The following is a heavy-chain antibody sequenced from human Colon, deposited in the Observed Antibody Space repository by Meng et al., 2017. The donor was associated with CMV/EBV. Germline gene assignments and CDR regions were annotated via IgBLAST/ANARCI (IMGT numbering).Heavy chain of an antibody. D-gene: IGHD4-11*01. V-gene: IGHV3-69-1*02. CDR2: VTRDSMI. CDR3: ARDLSGSYSTPYYSYYGMDV. Sequence: GGSLRLSCAVSGLTISDRHMSWIRQAPGKGLEWIIYVTRDSMIYSADSVRGRFTISRDNANNSLYLQMNSLRAEDTAVYYCARDLSGSYSTPYYSYYGMDVWGQGTTVTVSS. CDR1: GLTISDRH. J-gene: IGHJ6*02.